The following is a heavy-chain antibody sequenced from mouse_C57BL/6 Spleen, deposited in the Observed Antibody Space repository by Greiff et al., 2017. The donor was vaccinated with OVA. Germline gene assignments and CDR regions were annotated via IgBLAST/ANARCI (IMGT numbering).Heavy chain of an antibody. J-gene: IGHJ2*01. D-gene: IGHD2-3*01. CDR2: IDPSDSYT. Sequence: QVQLQQPGAELVKPGASVKLSCKASGYTFTSYWMQWVQQRPGQGLEWIGEIDPSDSYTNYNQQFKGKATLTVDTYSSTAYMQLSSLTSEDSAVYYCARSEDGYPLGDWGQGTTLTVSS. CDR3: ARSEDGYPLGD. CDR1: GYTFTSYW. V-gene: IGHV1-50*01.